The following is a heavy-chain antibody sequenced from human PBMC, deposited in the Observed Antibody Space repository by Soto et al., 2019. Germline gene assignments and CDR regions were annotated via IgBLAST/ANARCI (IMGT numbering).Heavy chain of an antibody. CDR2: IWYDGSNN. J-gene: IGHJ6*01. V-gene: IGHV3-33*01. D-gene: IGHD3-3*01. Sequence: VGSLRLSLAASVFTFRSFAMHGVRHPPGKWREWVAVIWYDGSNNYYAGFVKGRFNITRDNSTNTLYLQMSSLRVEDTAVYYCAIGVCFLEWLIGYGMEVWGQGTTVSVSS. CDR3: AIGVCFLEWLIGYGMEV. CDR1: VFTFRSFA.